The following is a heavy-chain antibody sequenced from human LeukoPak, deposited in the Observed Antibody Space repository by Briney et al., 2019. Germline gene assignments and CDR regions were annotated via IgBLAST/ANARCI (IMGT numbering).Heavy chain of an antibody. CDR2: IYYSGST. J-gene: IGHJ3*01. CDR1: GGSISSSSYY. D-gene: IGHD5-18*01. V-gene: IGHV4-61*05. Sequence: SETLSLTCTVSGGSISSSSYYWGWIRQPPGKGLEWIGYIYYSGSTNYNPSLKSRVTISLDTSKNQVSLTLSSVTAADTAVYYCARPAERGYSYGLDFWGQGTMVTVSS. CDR3: ARPAERGYSYGLDF.